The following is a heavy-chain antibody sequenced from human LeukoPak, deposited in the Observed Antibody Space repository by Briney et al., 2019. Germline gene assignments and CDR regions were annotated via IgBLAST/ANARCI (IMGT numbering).Heavy chain of an antibody. J-gene: IGHJ3*02. CDR2: ISHRGTS. CDR1: GGSISSYY. CDR3: ARKRRRGYYLNSAFDM. Sequence: SETLSLTCTVSGGSISSYYWSWIRQPPGKGLEWIAEISHRGTSTYNPSLQSRVTVSVDASKNHFSLRVKSVIAADTAIYYCARKRRRGYYLNSAFDMWGQGTMVTVSS. D-gene: IGHD3-3*01. V-gene: IGHV4-34*01.